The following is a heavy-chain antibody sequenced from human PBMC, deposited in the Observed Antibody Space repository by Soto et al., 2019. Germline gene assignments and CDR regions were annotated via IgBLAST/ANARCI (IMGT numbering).Heavy chain of an antibody. Sequence: QVQLVQSGAEVKKPGSSVKVSCKASGGTFSSYAISWVRQAPGQGLEWMGGIIPIFGTANYAQKFQGRVTITADESTSTAYMELSSLKSEDTAVYYCASHYYDSSGYYSGAYYYYGMDVWGQGTTVTVSS. CDR2: IIPIFGTA. V-gene: IGHV1-69*12. CDR1: GGTFSSYA. D-gene: IGHD3-22*01. CDR3: ASHYYDSSGYYSGAYYYYGMDV. J-gene: IGHJ6*02.